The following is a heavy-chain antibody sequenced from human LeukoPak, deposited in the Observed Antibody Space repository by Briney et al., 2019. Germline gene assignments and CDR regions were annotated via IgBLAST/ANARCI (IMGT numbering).Heavy chain of an antibody. CDR1: GGSIRSSTYY. V-gene: IGHV4-39*01. CDR3: ARSSSGGSCFDS. J-gene: IGHJ4*02. Sequence: SETLSLTCTVSGGSIRSSTYYWGWIRQPPGKGLEWIGSIYSSGSTYYNPSLKSLVTVSVDTSKNQFSLNLSSVTAADTAVYYCARSSSGGSCFDSWGQGTLVTVSS. CDR2: IYSSGST. D-gene: IGHD2-15*01.